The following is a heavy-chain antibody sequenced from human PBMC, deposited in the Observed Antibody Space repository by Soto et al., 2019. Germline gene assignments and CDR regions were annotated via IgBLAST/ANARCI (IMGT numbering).Heavy chain of an antibody. CDR3: ARDWSTTINVADAFDI. V-gene: IGHV1-8*01. D-gene: IGHD3-9*01. CDR1: GYTFSSYD. J-gene: IGHJ3*02. CDR2: MNPNNGNT. Sequence: ASVKVSCKAPGYTFSSYDLNWVRQATGQGLEWMGWMNPNNGNTGYAQKFQGRVAMTRNTSISTAYMELSSLRSDDTAVYYCARDWSTTINVADAFDIWGQGTMVTVSS.